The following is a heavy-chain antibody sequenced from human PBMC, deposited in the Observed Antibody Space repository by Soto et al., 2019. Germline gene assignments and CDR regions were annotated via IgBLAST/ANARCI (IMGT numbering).Heavy chain of an antibody. Sequence: EVQLLESGGGLVQPGGSLRLSCAASGFTFSSYAMTWVRQAPGKGLEWVSTISGSGGATYYTDSGKGRFTISRDNSMNTVHRQLNSLRAEGTAVYFCAKDRTVKWSGQSPRDYWFDSWGQGTLVTGS. CDR1: GFTFSSYA. D-gene: IGHD1-26*01. V-gene: IGHV3-23*01. CDR3: AKDRTVKWSGQSPRDYWFDS. J-gene: IGHJ5*01. CDR2: ISGSGGAT.